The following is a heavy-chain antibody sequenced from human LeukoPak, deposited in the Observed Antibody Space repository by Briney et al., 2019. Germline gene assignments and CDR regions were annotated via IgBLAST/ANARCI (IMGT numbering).Heavy chain of an antibody. Sequence: ASVKVSCKASGYTFTGYYMHWVRQAPGQGLEWMGWINPNSGGTNYAQKFQGWVTMTRDTSISTAYMELSRLRSDDTAVYYCARGRGTYCGSTSCYYYYYYGMDVWGKGTTVTVSS. CDR1: GYTFTGYY. J-gene: IGHJ6*04. CDR2: INPNSGGT. CDR3: ARGRGTYCGSTSCYYYYYYGMDV. V-gene: IGHV1-2*04. D-gene: IGHD2-2*01.